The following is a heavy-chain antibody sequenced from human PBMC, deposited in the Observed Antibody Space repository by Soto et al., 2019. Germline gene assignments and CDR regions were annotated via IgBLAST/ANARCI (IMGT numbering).Heavy chain of an antibody. CDR3: ARAMNNWNFDP. CDR1: GGSISSYY. D-gene: IGHD1-20*01. CDR2: IYYSGST. J-gene: IGHJ5*02. Sequence: PSETLSLTCTVSGGSISSYYWSWIRQPPGKGLEWIGYIYYSGSTNYSPSLKSRVTISVDTSKNQFSLKLSSVTAADTAVYYCARAMNNWNFDPWGQGTLVTVSS. V-gene: IGHV4-59*01.